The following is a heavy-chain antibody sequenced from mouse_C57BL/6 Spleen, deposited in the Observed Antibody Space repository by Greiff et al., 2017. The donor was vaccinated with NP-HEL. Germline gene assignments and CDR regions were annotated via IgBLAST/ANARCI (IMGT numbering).Heavy chain of an antibody. J-gene: IGHJ3*01. D-gene: IGHD4-1*01. CDR2: IDPSDSYT. CDR3: ARSELGRAY. Sequence: QVQLQQPGAELVKPGASVKLSCKASGYTFTSYWMQWVKQRPGQGLEWIGEIDPSDSYTNYNQKFKGKATLTVDTSSSTAYMQLSSLTSEDSAVYYCARSELGRAYWGQGTLVTVSA. CDR1: GYTFTSYW. V-gene: IGHV1-50*01.